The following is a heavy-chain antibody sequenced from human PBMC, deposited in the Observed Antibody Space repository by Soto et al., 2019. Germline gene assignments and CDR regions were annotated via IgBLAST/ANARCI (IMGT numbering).Heavy chain of an antibody. J-gene: IGHJ4*02. Sequence: QVQLQQWGAGLLKPSETLSLTCDVYDGSFSGYYWSWVRQPPGKGLDWIGEINHGGSTNYNPSLKSRVTMSVDTSKNQFSLKLSSVTAADTAVYYFARGAWLELWGQGTLVTVSS. V-gene: IGHV4-34*01. D-gene: IGHD1-7*01. CDR3: ARGAWLEL. CDR2: INHGGST. CDR1: DGSFSGYY.